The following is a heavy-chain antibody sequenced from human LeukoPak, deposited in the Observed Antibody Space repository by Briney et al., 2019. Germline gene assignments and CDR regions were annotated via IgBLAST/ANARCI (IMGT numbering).Heavy chain of an antibody. CDR2: FDPDDGET. CDR3: ATGTSGSYYVGIVRPIDY. CDR1: GYTLTELP. V-gene: IGHV1-24*01. Sequence: ASVTVSCKVSGYTLTELPIHWVRQAPGKGLEWMGGFDPDDGETVYVQMFQGRVTMTEDTSSDTASMELSSLRSEDTAVYYCATGTSGSYYVGIVRPIDYWGQGTLVTVSS. D-gene: IGHD1-26*01. J-gene: IGHJ4*02.